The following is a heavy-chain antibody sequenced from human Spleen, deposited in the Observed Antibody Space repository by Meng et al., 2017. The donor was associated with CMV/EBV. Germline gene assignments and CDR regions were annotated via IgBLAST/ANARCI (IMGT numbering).Heavy chain of an antibody. CDR3: ARDRERYCSSTSCYMSFDP. CDR2: ISSSSSYI. D-gene: IGHD2-2*02. Sequence: LSLTCAASGFTFSSYSMNWVRQAPGKGLEWVSSISSSSSYIYYADSVKGRFTISRDNAKNSLYLQMNSLRAEDTAVYHCARDRERYCSSTSCYMSFDPWGQGTLVTVSS. J-gene: IGHJ5*02. CDR1: GFTFSSYS. V-gene: IGHV3-21*01.